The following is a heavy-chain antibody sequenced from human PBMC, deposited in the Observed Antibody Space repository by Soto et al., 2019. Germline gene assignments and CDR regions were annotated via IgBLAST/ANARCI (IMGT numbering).Heavy chain of an antibody. CDR1: GGSISSYS. J-gene: IGHJ4*02. V-gene: IGHV4-59*04. CDR3: ARGGGSDSFDY. D-gene: IGHD1-26*01. CDR2: INHLETT. Sequence: SETLSLTCTVSGGSISSYSWSWIRQTPGKGLEWIGYINHLETTFYNPSFESRLTLSIDRAKNQFSLKLHSMSAADRAVYFCARGGGSDSFDYWGQGILVTVSS.